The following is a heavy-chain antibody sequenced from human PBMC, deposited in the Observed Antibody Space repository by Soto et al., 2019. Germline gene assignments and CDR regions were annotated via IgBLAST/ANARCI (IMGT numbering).Heavy chain of an antibody. Sequence: GSLRLSCAASGFTFGGSAMHWVRQASGKGLEWVGHIRSKTNSYATAYAESVKGRFTISRDDSMNTAYLQMNSLKTEDTAVYFCTRQTDAVQWLVVPTDYNFDYWGQGTLVTVSS. J-gene: IGHJ4*02. V-gene: IGHV3-73*01. CDR3: TRQTDAVQWLVVPTDYNFDY. D-gene: IGHD6-19*01. CDR1: GFTFGGSA. CDR2: IRSKTNSYAT.